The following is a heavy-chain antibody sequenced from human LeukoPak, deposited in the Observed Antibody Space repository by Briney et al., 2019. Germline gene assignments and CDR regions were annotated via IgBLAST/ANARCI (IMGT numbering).Heavy chain of an antibody. CDR3: ARQWGDCSSTSCYSAY. D-gene: IGHD2-2*01. Sequence: GESLKISCKGSGYSFASYWIAWVRQMPGKGLEWTGIIYAGDSDTRYSPSFQGQVTISADKSISTAYLQWSSLKASDTAIYYCARQWGDCSSTSCYSAYWGQGTLVTVST. CDR1: GYSFASYW. CDR2: IYAGDSDT. J-gene: IGHJ4*02. V-gene: IGHV5-51*01.